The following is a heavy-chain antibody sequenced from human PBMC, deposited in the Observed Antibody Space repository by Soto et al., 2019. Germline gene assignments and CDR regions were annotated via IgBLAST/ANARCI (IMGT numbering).Heavy chain of an antibody. V-gene: IGHV3-53*04. J-gene: IGHJ4*02. CDR2: FYSGGTT. CDR1: GFSVSSSY. CDR3: VGPTRDFDY. Sequence: EVQLVETGGGLVQPGGSLRLSCVVSGFSVSSSYMSWVRQAPEQGLEWVSVFYSGGTTYYADSVKGRFTISRHSSNNTLYLHMNSLGPEDTPLYYCVGPTRDFDYWGQGTLVTVSS.